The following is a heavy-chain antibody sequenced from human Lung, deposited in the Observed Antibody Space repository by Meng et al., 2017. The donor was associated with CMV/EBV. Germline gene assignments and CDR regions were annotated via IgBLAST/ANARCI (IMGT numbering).Heavy chain of an antibody. V-gene: IGHV1-8*01. CDR2: MNTNSGNT. CDR3: ARTRSEAEPDGTGIKYFYYCMDV. Sequence: SVKVSCXASGYTFTTYDINWVRQAPGQGPEWLGWMNTNSGNTGYAKKFQGRVTFTRVTSTTTAYMELSRLTSENTAIYYCARTRSEAEPDGTGIKYFYYCMDVWGQGTAVTVSS. D-gene: IGHD6-13*01. CDR1: GYTFTTYD. J-gene: IGHJ6*02.